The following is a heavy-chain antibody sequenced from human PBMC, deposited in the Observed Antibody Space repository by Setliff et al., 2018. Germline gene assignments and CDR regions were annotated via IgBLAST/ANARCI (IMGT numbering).Heavy chain of an antibody. CDR3: AHKYGDYVRYFQH. J-gene: IGHJ1*01. CDR1: GFSLSTSGVG. Sequence: GSGPTLGNPTQTLTLTCTFSGFSLSTSGVGVGWIRQPPGKALEWLALIYWNDDKRYSPSLKSRLTITKDTSKNQVVLTVTNMDPVDTATYYCAHKYGDYVRYFQHWGQGTLVTVSS. CDR2: IYWNDDK. D-gene: IGHD4-17*01. V-gene: IGHV2-5*01.